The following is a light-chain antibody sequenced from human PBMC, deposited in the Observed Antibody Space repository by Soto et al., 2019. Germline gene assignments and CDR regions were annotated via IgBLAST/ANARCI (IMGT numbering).Light chain of an antibody. V-gene: IGKV1-12*01. Sequence: DIQMTQSPSSVSASVGDRVTISCRASEDINSRLAWYQQKPGNAPKLLIYAAFILQSGVPSRFSGYGSGTEFTLTISSLQPEDVATYYCQNYNSAPWTFGQGTKVDIK. CDR1: EDINSR. CDR2: AAF. CDR3: QNYNSAPWT. J-gene: IGKJ1*01.